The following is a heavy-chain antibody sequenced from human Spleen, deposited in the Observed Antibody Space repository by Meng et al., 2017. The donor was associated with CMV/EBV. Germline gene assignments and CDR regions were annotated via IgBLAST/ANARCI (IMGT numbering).Heavy chain of an antibody. V-gene: IGHV3-74*01. J-gene: IGHJ3*02. CDR1: GFTFSSYW. Sequence: GGSLRLSCAASGFTFSSYWMHWVRQAPGKGLVWVSRINSDGSSTSYADSVKGRFTISRDNAKNTLYLQMNSLRAEDTAVYYCARTQYYDFWSGAVDAFDIWGQGTMVTVSS. CDR2: INSDGSST. CDR3: ARTQYYDFWSGAVDAFDI. D-gene: IGHD3-3*01.